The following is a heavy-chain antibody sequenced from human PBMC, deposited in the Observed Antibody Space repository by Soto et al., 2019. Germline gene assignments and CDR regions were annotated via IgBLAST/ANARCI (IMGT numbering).Heavy chain of an antibody. D-gene: IGHD6-6*01. Sequence: SVKVSCKAPGFTFTSSAVQWLRQARRQRVEWIGWIGVGSGNTNYAHKLQERVTITRDMSTSTAYIELSSLRSEDTAVYYCAADFPLNDILIEARRSYYYYGMDVWGQGTTVTVSS. V-gene: IGHV1-58*01. J-gene: IGHJ6*02. CDR2: IGVGSGNT. CDR3: AADFPLNDILIEARRSYYYYGMDV. CDR1: GFTFTSSA.